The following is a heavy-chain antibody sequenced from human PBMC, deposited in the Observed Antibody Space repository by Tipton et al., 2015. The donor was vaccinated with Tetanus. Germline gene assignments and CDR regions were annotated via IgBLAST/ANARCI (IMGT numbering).Heavy chain of an antibody. CDR3: ARGVGEQLVPRTFDY. Sequence: LRLSCTVSGGSISSGGYYWSWIRQHPGKGLEWIGYIYYSGSTYYNPSLKSRVTISVDTSKNQFSLKLSSVTAADTAVYYCARGVGEQLVPRTFDYWGQGTLVTVSS. CDR1: GGSISSGGYY. J-gene: IGHJ4*02. D-gene: IGHD6-6*01. CDR2: IYYSGST. V-gene: IGHV4-31*02.